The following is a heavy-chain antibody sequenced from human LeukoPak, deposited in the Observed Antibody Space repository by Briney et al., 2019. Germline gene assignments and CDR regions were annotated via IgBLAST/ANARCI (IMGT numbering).Heavy chain of an antibody. CDR2: IIPIFGTA. V-gene: IGHV1-69*13. J-gene: IGHJ4*02. CDR3: ARYDNLGLMVSY. Sequence: GAAVKVSCKASGGTFSSYAISWVRQAPGQGLEWMGGIIPIFGTANYAQKFQGRVTITADESTSTAYTELSSLRSEDTAVYYCARYDNLGLMVSYWGQGTLVTVSS. CDR1: GGTFSSYA. D-gene: IGHD3-22*01.